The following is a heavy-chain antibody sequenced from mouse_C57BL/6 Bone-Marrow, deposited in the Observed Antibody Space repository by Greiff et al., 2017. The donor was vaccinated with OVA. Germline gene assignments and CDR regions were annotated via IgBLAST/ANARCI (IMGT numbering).Heavy chain of an antibody. Sequence: EVHLVESGPGLVKPSQSLSLTCSVTGYSITSGYYWNWIRQFPGNKLEWMGYISYDGSNNYNPSLKNRISITRDTSKNQFFLKLNSVTTEDTATYYCATYYYGSSSYFDYWGQGTTLTVSS. J-gene: IGHJ2*01. CDR2: ISYDGSN. D-gene: IGHD1-1*01. V-gene: IGHV3-6*01. CDR1: GYSITSGYY. CDR3: ATYYYGSSSYFDY.